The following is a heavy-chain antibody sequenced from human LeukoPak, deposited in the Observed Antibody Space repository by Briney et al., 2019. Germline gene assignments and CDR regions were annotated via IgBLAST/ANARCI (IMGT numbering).Heavy chain of an antibody. J-gene: IGHJ4*02. Sequence: SETLSLTCAVSGGSISSSNWWSWVRQPPGKGLEWIGEIYHSGSANYNPSLKSRVTISVDKSKNQFSLKLSSVTAADTAVYYCARSISAAAPPDYWGQGTVVTVSS. CDR3: ARSISAAAPPDY. CDR1: GGSISSSNW. CDR2: IYHSGSA. V-gene: IGHV4-4*02. D-gene: IGHD6-13*01.